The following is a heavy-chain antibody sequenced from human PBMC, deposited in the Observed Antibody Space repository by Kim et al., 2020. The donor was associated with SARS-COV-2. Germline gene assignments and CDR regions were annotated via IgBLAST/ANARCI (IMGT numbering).Heavy chain of an antibody. D-gene: IGHD3-22*01. V-gene: IGHV3-30*01. CDR3: ARELISNYYDSSGYSD. Sequence: SVKGRFTISRDNSKNTLYLQMNSLRAEDTAVYYCARELISNYYDSSGYSDWGQGTLVTVSS. J-gene: IGHJ4*02.